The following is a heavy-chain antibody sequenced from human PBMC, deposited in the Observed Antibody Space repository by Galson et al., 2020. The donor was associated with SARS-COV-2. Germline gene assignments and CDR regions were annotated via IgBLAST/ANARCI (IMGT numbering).Heavy chain of an antibody. Sequence: ASVKVSCKASGYKFNLYGINWVRQAPGQGLEWVGWISSYNGNTNYAQKFQGRVTMTTDTSTSTAYMELRSLRSDDTAVYYWARDCDILTSVPDYWGQGTLVTVSS. V-gene: IGHV1-18*01. CDR1: GYKFNLYG. D-gene: IGHD3-9*01. CDR3: ARDCDILTSVPDY. CDR2: ISSYNGNT. J-gene: IGHJ4*02.